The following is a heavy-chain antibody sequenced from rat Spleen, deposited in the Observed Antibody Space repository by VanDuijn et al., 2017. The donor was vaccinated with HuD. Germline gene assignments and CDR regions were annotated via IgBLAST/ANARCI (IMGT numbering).Heavy chain of an antibody. Sequence: EVQLVESDGGLVQPGRSLKLSCVASGFTFNDCYMAWVRQAPTKGLEWVATISYDGSSTYYRDSVKGRFTISRDNAKNTLFLQLNSVTTEDTATYYCARTMYTTDYYYVPFASWGQGTLVTVSS. CDR3: ARTMYTTDYYYVPFAS. CDR2: ISYDGSST. J-gene: IGHJ3*01. D-gene: IGHD1-6*01. V-gene: IGHV5-29*01. CDR1: GFTFNDCY.